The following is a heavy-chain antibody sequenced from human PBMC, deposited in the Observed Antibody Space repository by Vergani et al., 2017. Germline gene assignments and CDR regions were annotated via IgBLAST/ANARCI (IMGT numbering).Heavy chain of an antibody. Sequence: QLQLQESGPGLVKPSETLSLTCTVSGGSISSSSYYWGWIRQPPGKGLEWIGSIYYSGSTYYNPSLKSRVTISVDTSKNQFSLKLSSVTAADTAVYYCARDVPPYSGIPDWGQGTLVTVSS. CDR1: GGSISSSSYY. D-gene: IGHD1-26*01. CDR3: ARDVPPYSGIPD. CDR2: IYYSGST. J-gene: IGHJ4*02. V-gene: IGHV4-39*07.